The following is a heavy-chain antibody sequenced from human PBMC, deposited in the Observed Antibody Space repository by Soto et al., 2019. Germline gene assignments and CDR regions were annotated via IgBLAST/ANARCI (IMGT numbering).Heavy chain of an antibody. CDR1: GFTFSSYA. D-gene: IGHD2-8*01. V-gene: IGHV3-23*01. Sequence: GGSLRLSCAASGFTFSSYAMSGVRQAPGKGLEWVSAISGSGGSTYYADSVKGRFTISRDNSKNTLYLQMNSLRAEDTAVYYCAKEGISSTSCWLGYCTNGVFVDFDYWGQGTLVTVSS. CDR2: ISGSGGST. CDR3: AKEGISSTSCWLGYCTNGVFVDFDY. J-gene: IGHJ4*02.